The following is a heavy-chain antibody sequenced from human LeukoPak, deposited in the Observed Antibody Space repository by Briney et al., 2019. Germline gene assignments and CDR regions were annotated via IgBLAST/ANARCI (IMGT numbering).Heavy chain of an antibody. J-gene: IGHJ4*02. Sequence: PGGSLRLSCAASGFTFSSYWMSWVRQAPGKGLEWVANIKQDGSEKYYVDSVKGRFTISRDNAKNSLYLQMNSLRAEDTAVCYCARDGRAGSGYYRKDDYWGQGTLVTVSS. CDR1: GFTFSSYW. D-gene: IGHD3-22*01. V-gene: IGHV3-7*01. CDR2: IKQDGSEK. CDR3: ARDGRAGSGYYRKDDY.